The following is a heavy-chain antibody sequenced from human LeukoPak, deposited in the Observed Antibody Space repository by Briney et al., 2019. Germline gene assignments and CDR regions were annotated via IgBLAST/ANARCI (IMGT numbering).Heavy chain of an antibody. Sequence: ASVKVSCKASGYTFANFGITWVRQAPGQGLEWMGWISVYNGNTNYAQNLQGRVTLTTDTSTSTAYMELRSLRSDDTALYYCARTCSSSSCHLVHWGQGTLVTVYS. CDR2: ISVYNGNT. CDR1: GYTFANFG. D-gene: IGHD2-15*01. CDR3: ARTCSSSSCHLVH. V-gene: IGHV1-18*01. J-gene: IGHJ4*02.